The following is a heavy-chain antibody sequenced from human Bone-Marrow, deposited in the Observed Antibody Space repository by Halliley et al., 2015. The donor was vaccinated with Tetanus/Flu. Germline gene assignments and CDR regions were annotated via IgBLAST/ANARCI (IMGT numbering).Heavy chain of an antibody. CDR3: TTYEYRFCVGDSCYADAFAF. CDR2: IRNQADTYAT. CDR1: GFTFSNST. D-gene: IGHD5-12*01. V-gene: IGHV3-73*01. J-gene: IGHJ3*01. Sequence: SLRLSCGASGFTFSNSTIHWVRQASGKGLEWLGRIRNQADTYATAYAASLEGRFSISRDDSKSTAFLQLNSLKTEDSAIYYCTTYEYRFCVGDSCYADAFAFWGQGTTVTVSS.